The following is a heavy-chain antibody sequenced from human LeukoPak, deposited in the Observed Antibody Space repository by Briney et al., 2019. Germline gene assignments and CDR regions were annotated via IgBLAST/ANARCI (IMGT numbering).Heavy chain of an antibody. CDR1: GFSFSSYA. Sequence: PWGSLRLSCAAAGFSFSSYAMSWGRQAPGKGLEGVSAIIGSGGSTYYADSVKGRFTISRDNSKNTLYLQMNSLRAEDTAVYYCAKVTAPSKSRAAAGGRFYFDYWGQGTLVTVSS. CDR3: AKVTAPSKSRAAAGGRFYFDY. D-gene: IGHD6-13*01. CDR2: IIGSGGST. J-gene: IGHJ4*02. V-gene: IGHV3-23*01.